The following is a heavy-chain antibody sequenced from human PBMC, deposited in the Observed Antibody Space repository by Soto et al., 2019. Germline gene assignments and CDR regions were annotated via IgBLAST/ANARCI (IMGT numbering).Heavy chain of an antibody. CDR2: INHGGST. CDR1: GGSFSDYY. V-gene: IGHV4-34*01. J-gene: IGHJ6*02. D-gene: IGHD3-3*01. CDR3: ARGKPFGHYAMDV. Sequence: ETLSLTCAVYGGSFSDYYWSWIRQPPGKGLDWIGEINHGGSTNYNPSLKSRVTISVDTSKNQFSLKLSSVTAADTAVYYCARGKPFGHYAMDVWGQGTTVTVSS.